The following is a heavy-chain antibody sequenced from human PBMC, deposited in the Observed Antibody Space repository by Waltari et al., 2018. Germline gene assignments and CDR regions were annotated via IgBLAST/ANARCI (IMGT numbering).Heavy chain of an antibody. CDR1: GGNSSTYT. CDR3: ARSGEMKGTVDY. CDR2: IIPFLGIS. D-gene: IGHD1-1*01. J-gene: IGHJ4*02. V-gene: IGHV1-69*02. Sequence: HVQLEQSGAEVKKPGSSVKVSCKASGGNSSTYTVTGVRQAPGQGLEWMGSIIPFLGISKYAQSLQARLTITVDQSTNTGYMELNNLRPEDTGVYYCARSGEMKGTVDYWGQGTLVTVSS.